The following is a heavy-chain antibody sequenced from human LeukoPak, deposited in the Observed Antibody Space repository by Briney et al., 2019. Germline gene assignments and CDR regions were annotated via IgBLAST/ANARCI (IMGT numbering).Heavy chain of an antibody. CDR3: ARDQRQLVHNWFDP. CDR2: IIPIFGTA. J-gene: IGHJ5*02. V-gene: IGHV1-69*06. CDR1: GGTFSSYA. Sequence: ASVKVSCKASGGTFSSYAISWVRQAPGQGLEWMGGIIPIFGTANYAQKFQGRVTITADRSTSTAYMELSSLRSEDTAVYYCARDQRQLVHNWFDPWGQGTLVTVSS. D-gene: IGHD6-13*01.